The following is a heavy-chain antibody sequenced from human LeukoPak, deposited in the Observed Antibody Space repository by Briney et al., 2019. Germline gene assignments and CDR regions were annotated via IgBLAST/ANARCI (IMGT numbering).Heavy chain of an antibody. CDR3: ARDVGGSLDY. CDR1: VFTFSTYW. J-gene: IGHJ4*02. V-gene: IGHV3-7*01. D-gene: IGHD1-26*01. CDR2: IKGDESAR. Sequence: GGSLRLSCAASVFTFSTYWMAWVRQAPGKGLEWVANIKGDESARHQADSVKGRFTISRDNAKKSVYLQMSSLRGEDTAVYYCARDVGGSLDYWGQGTLVTVSS.